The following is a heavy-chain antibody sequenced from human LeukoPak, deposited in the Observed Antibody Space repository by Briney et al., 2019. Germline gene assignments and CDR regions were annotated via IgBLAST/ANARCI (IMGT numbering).Heavy chain of an antibody. CDR3: ARTHQGVTKDFDY. CDR2: ISSSSSYI. J-gene: IGHJ4*02. D-gene: IGHD4-17*01. CDR1: GFTLSNAW. Sequence: GGSLRLSCAASGFTLSNAWMSWVRQAPGKGLEWVSSISSSSSYIYYADSLKGRFTISRDNAKNSLYLQMNSLRAEDTAVYYCARTHQGVTKDFDYWGQGTLVTVSS. V-gene: IGHV3-21*01.